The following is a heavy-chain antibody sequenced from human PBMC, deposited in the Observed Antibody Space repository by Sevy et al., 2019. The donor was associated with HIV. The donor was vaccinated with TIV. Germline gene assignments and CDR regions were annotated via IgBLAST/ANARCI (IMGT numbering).Heavy chain of an antibody. V-gene: IGHV3-21*04. Sequence: GGSLRLSCAASGFPFSKYSMSWIRQTPGKGLEWVATFSFGCGQINYADSVKGRFTISRDDSRNTFYLQMNSLRSDDTARYYCAREGCTRPHDYWGQGTVVTVSS. J-gene: IGHJ4*02. CDR2: FSFGCGQI. D-gene: IGHD2-8*01. CDR1: GFPFSKYS. CDR3: AREGCTRPHDY.